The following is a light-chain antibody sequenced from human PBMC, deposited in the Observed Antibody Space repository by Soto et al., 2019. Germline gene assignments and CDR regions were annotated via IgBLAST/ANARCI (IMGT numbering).Light chain of an antibody. CDR2: EVS. V-gene: IGLV2-8*01. CDR1: SSDVGGYNF. J-gene: IGLJ2*01. Sequence: QSALTQPPSASGSPGQSVTISCTGTSSDVGGYNFVSWYQQHPGKAPKLMIYEVSERPSGVPDRFSGSKSGNTASLTVSGLQGEDGADYYCSSYAGSNIVVFGGGTKVTVL. CDR3: SSYAGSNIVV.